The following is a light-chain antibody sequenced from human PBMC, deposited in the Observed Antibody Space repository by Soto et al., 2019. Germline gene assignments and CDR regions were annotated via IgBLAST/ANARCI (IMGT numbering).Light chain of an antibody. CDR1: SSNIGSNT. V-gene: IGLV1-44*01. CDR3: AAWDDSLNGV. CDR2: SNN. J-gene: IGLJ2*01. Sequence: SVLTQPPSASGTPGQRVTISCSGSSSNIGSNTVNWYQQLPGTAPKLLIYSNNQRPSGVPDRFSGSKSGTSASLAISGLQSEDEADYYSAAWDDSLNGVFGGGTKLTVL.